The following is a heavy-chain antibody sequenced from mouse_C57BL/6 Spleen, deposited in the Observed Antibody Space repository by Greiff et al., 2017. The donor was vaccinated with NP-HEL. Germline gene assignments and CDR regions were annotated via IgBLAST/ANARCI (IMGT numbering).Heavy chain of an antibody. J-gene: IGHJ1*03. D-gene: IGHD1-1*01. CDR3: ARGGGSSYMYFDV. V-gene: IGHV1-52*01. CDR1: GYTFTSYW. CDR2: IDPSDSET. Sequence: VQLQQSGAELVRPGSSVKLSCKASGYTFTSYWMHWVKQRPIQGLAWIGNIDPSDSETHYNQKFKDKATLTVDKSSSTAYMQLSSLTSEDSAVYYWARGGGSSYMYFDVWGTGTTVTVSS.